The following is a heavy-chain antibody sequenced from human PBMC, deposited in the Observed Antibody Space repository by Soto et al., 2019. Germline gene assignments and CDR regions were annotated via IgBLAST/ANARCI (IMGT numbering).Heavy chain of an antibody. CDR1: GFTVSSNY. CDR2: IYSGGST. D-gene: IGHD6-19*01. V-gene: IGHV3-53*01. CDR3: ARDRQWMVKHMGYYYGMDV. Sequence: GGSLRLSCAASGFTVSSNYMSWVRQAPGKGLEWVSVIYSGGSTYYADSVKGRFTISRDNSKNTLYLQMNSLRAEDTAVYYCARDRQWMVKHMGYYYGMDVWGQGTTVTVSS. J-gene: IGHJ6*02.